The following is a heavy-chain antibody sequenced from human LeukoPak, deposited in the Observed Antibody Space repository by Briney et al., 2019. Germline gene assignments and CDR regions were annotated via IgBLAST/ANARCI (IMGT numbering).Heavy chain of an antibody. V-gene: IGHV4-39*07. J-gene: IGHJ4*02. CDR3: ARDGYSYAFKYYFDY. CDR1: GGSISSSSYY. D-gene: IGHD5-18*01. Sequence: SETLSLTCTVSGGSISSSSYYWGWIRQPPGKGLEWIGSIYYSGSTYYNPSLKSRVTISVDTSKNQFSLKLSSVTAADTAVYYCARDGYSYAFKYYFDYWGQGTLVTVSS. CDR2: IYYSGST.